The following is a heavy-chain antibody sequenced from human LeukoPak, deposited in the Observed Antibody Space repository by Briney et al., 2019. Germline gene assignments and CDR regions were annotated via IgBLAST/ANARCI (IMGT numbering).Heavy chain of an antibody. D-gene: IGHD6-19*01. CDR2: IYYSGST. CDR1: GGSISSYY. CDR3: ARGGSSGWYDTYYMDV. Sequence: SETLSLTCTVSGGSISSYYWSWIRQPPGKGLEWSGYIYYSGSTNYNPSLKSRVTISVDTSKNQFSLKLSSVTAADTAVYYCARGGSSGWYDTYYMDVWGKGTTVTISS. J-gene: IGHJ6*03. V-gene: IGHV4-59*01.